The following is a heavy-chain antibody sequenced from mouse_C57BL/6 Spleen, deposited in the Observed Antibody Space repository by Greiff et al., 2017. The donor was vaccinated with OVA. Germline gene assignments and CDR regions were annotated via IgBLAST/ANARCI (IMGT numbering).Heavy chain of an antibody. CDR3: ARDYGGYFDV. CDR1: GYTFTSYW. V-gene: IGHV1-72*01. CDR2: IDPNSGGT. J-gene: IGHJ1*03. Sequence: QVHVKQPGAELVKPGASVKLSCKASGYTFTSYWMHWVKQRPGRGLEWIGRIDPNSGGTKYNEKFKSKATLTVDKPSSTAYMQLSSLTSEDSAVYYCARDYGGYFDVWGTGTTVTVSS. D-gene: IGHD2-4*01.